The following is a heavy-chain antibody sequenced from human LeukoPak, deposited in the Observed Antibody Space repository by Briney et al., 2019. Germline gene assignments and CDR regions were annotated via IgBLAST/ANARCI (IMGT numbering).Heavy chain of an antibody. CDR2: IYTSGST. D-gene: IGHD3-3*01. CDR3: ARDDNYDFWSGSWFDP. Sequence: SETLSLTCTVSGGSISSYYWSWIRQPAGKGLEWIGRIYTSGSTNCNPSLKSRVTMSVDTSKNQFSLKLSSVTAADTAVYYCARDDNYDFWSGSWFDPWGQGTLVTVSS. CDR1: GGSISSYY. J-gene: IGHJ5*02. V-gene: IGHV4-4*07.